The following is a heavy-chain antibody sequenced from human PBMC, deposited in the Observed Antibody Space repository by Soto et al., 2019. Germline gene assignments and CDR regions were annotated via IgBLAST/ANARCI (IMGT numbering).Heavy chain of an antibody. V-gene: IGHV1-69*13. D-gene: IGHD5-12*01. CDR1: GDAMSIDP. CDR3: ASLKLVRSGYSGYNKVETYYSYGMDV. Sequence: FSVKRYCKAAGDAMSIDPIGCVLQDTGQGLEWMGGIIPIFGTANYAQKFQGRVTITADESTSTAYMELSSLRSEDTAVYYCASLKLVRSGYSGYNKVETYYSYGMDVWGQGTTVTGSS. J-gene: IGHJ6*02. CDR2: IIPIFGTA.